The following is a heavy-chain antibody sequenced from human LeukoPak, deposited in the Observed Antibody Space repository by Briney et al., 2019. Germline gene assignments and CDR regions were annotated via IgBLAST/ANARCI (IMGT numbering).Heavy chain of an antibody. J-gene: IGHJ4*02. Sequence: ASVKVSCKASGYTFTGYYMHWVRQAPGQGLEWMGWINPNSGGTNYAQKLQGRVTMTTDTSTSTAYMELRSLRSDDAAVYYCARTYSGSYSDYFDYWGQGTLVTVSS. CDR1: GYTFTGYY. D-gene: IGHD1-26*01. V-gene: IGHV1-2*02. CDR2: INPNSGGT. CDR3: ARTYSGSYSDYFDY.